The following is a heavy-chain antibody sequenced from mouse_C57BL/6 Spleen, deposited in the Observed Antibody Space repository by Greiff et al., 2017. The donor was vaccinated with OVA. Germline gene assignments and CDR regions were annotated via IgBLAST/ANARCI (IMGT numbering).Heavy chain of an antibody. V-gene: IGHV3-1*01. J-gene: IGHJ3*01. Sequence: VQLKQSGPGMVKPSQSLSLTCTVTGYSITSGYDWHWIRHFPGNKLEWMGYISYSGSTNYNPSLKSRISITHDTSKNHFFLKLNSVTTEDTATYYCARGYYGNYIAYWGQGTQVTVSA. D-gene: IGHD2-1*01. CDR1: GYSITSGYD. CDR2: ISYSGST. CDR3: ARGYYGNYIAY.